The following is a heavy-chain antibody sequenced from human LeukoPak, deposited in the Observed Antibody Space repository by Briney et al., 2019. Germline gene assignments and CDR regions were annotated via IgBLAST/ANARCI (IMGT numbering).Heavy chain of an antibody. CDR1: GFTFNSFA. D-gene: IGHD3-16*01. CDR2: IQSDGSGE. CDR3: VKDLPVLRS. Sequence: PGGSLRLSCAASGFTFNSFAMHWVRQAPGKGLEHLTFIQSDGSGEYYADSVKGRFTISRDNSKNTLYLQMNGLRGDDTAVYYCVKDLPVLRSWGQGTLVTVSS. V-gene: IGHV3-30*02. J-gene: IGHJ5*02.